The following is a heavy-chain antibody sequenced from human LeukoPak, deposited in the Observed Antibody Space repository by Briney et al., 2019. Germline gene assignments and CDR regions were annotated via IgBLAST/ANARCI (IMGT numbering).Heavy chain of an antibody. CDR3: ARGGGGGNPFDY. V-gene: IGHV3-53*01. CDR2: IYSGGDT. D-gene: IGHD1-14*01. CDR1: GFTVSTNY. Sequence: GRSLRLSCAVSGFTVSTNYMSWVRQAPGKGLEWVSVIYSGGDTYYADSMKGRFTVSRDNSKNTLYLQMNSLRAEDTAVYYCARGGGGGNPFDYWGQGTLVTVSS. J-gene: IGHJ4*02.